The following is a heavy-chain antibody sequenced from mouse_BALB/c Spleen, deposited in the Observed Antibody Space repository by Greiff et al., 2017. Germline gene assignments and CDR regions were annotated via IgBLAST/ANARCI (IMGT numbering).Heavy chain of an antibody. D-gene: IGHD2-2*01. CDR2: INPSSGYT. CDR1: GYTFTSYT. CDR3: ANYYGYDWFAD. Sequence: QVQLQQSAAELARPGASVKMSCKASGYTFTSYTMHWVKQRPGQGLEWIGYINPSSGYTEYNQKFKDKTTLTADKSSSTAYMQLSSLTSEDSAVYYCANYYGYDWFADWGQGTLVTVSA. V-gene: IGHV1-4*02. J-gene: IGHJ3*01.